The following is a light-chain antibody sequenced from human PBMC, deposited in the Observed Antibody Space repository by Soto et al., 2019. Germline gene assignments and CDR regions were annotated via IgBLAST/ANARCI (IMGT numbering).Light chain of an antibody. CDR1: SSDVGGYNY. Sequence: QSALTQSASVSGSPGQSITISCTGTSSDVGGYNYVSWYQQHPGKAPKLIIYDVSNRPSGVSTRFSGSKSGNTASLTISGLQAEDEADYSCSSYTSTNSWVFGGGTQLIVL. CDR2: DVS. CDR3: SSYTSTNSWV. J-gene: IGLJ3*02. V-gene: IGLV2-14*01.